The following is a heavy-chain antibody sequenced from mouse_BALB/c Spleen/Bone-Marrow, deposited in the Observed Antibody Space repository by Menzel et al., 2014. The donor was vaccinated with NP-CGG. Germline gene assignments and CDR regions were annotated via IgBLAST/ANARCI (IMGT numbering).Heavy chain of an antibody. CDR3: ASGNYYYAMDY. D-gene: IGHD2-1*01. J-gene: IGHJ4*01. CDR2: ISTYYGDA. CDR1: GYTFTDYA. V-gene: IGHV1S137*01. Sequence: VQLQQSGAELVRPGVSVKISCKGSGYTFTDYAMHWVKQSHAKSLEWIGVISTYYGDASYNQKFKGKATMTVDKSSSTAYMELARLTSEDSAIYYSASGNYYYAMDYWGQGTSVTVSS.